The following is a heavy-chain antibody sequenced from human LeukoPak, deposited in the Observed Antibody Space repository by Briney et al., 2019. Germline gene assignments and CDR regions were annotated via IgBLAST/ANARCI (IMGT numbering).Heavy chain of an antibody. J-gene: IGHJ4*02. D-gene: IGHD3-16*01. CDR3: TSHTQSYVWNDD. V-gene: IGHV1-18*01. Sequence: GASVKVSCKASDYTFTSHGFSWVRQAPGQGLEWMGWISAYNGNTAYAQNLQARVTMTTDASTSTAYMELRSLRSDDTAVYYCTSHTQSYVWNDDWGQGTLVTVSS. CDR1: DYTFTSHG. CDR2: ISAYNGNT.